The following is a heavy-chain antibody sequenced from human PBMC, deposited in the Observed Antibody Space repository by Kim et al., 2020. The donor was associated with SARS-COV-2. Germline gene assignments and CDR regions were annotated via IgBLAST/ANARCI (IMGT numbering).Heavy chain of an antibody. CDR3: ARRHVLLWFGELPYYFAY. CDR2: IYYSGST. CDR1: GGSISSSSYY. D-gene: IGHD3-10*01. V-gene: IGHV4-39*01. J-gene: IGHJ4*02. Sequence: SETLSLTCTVSGGSISSSSYYWGWIRQPPGKGLEWIGSIYYSGSTYYNPSLKSRVTISVDTSKNQFSLKLSSVTAADTAVYYCARRHVLLWFGELPYYFAYCGQGPLLTVPS.